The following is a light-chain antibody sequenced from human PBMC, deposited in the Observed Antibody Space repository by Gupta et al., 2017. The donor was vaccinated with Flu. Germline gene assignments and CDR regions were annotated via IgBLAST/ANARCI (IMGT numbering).Light chain of an antibody. CDR2: DDT. Sequence: SYELTRPPSVSAAPGQTARITCGGNNIRSYNVHWYQQKSGLAPVLVVYDDTDRPSGIPDRFSGSNSGDTATLTISRVEAGDEADCFCQVWDTTSDHVIFGGGTKLTVL. J-gene: IGLJ2*01. CDR1: NIRSYN. V-gene: IGLV3-21*02. CDR3: QVWDTTSDHVI.